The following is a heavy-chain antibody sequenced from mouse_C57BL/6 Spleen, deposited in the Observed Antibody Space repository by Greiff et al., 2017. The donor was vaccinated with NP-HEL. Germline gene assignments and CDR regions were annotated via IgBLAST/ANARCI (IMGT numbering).Heavy chain of an antibody. CDR2: INPYNGGT. D-gene: IGHD2-4*01. Sequence: VQLQQSGPVLVKPGASVKMSCKASGYTFTDYYMNWVKQSHGKSLEWIGVINPYNGGTSYNQKFKGKATLTVDKSSSTAYMELNSLTSEDSAVYYCARRLRNYAMDYWGQGTSVTVSS. CDR1: GYTFTDYY. V-gene: IGHV1-19*01. J-gene: IGHJ4*01. CDR3: ARRLRNYAMDY.